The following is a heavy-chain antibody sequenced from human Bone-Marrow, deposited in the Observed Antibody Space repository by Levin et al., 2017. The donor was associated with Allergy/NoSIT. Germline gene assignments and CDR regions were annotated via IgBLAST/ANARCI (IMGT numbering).Heavy chain of an antibody. CDR2: FHPSGKA. Sequence: PSETLSLTCSVSGDSITEYYWSWIRQTAGKGLEWIGRFHPSGKANYNPSLRSRVSMSLDTSKNQIFLNLTSVSAADTAVYFCARDPLLAPRYFGLWGRGTLVTVSS. V-gene: IGHV4-4*07. CDR1: GDSITEYY. CDR3: ARDPLLAPRYFGL. J-gene: IGHJ2*01.